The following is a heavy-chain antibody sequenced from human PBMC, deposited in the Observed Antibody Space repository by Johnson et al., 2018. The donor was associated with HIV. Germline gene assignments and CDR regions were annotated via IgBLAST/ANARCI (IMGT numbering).Heavy chain of an antibody. J-gene: IGHJ3*02. V-gene: IGHV3-49*03. CDR2: ITSKATRGTT. Sequence: VQLVESGGGLVQPGRSLRLSCSTSGFVFGDCAMSWFRQAPGKGLEWVGFITSKATRGTTEYAGSVKGRFTISRDDSKSIAYLQMNSLKTEDTAVYYGQGGYSSGWYSNAFDIWGQGTMVTVSS. CDR1: GFVFGDCA. D-gene: IGHD6-19*01. CDR3: QGGYSSGWYSNAFDI.